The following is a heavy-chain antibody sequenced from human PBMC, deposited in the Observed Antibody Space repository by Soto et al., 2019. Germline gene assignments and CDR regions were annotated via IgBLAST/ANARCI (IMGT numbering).Heavy chain of an antibody. CDR1: GFTFSSYG. V-gene: IGHV3-30*03. J-gene: IGHJ6*03. CDR2: ISYDGSNK. CDR3: ARDRGGWNGRDYYYYMDV. Sequence: HPGGSLRLSCAASGFTFSSYGMHWVRQAPGKGLEWVAVISYDGSNKYYADSVKGRFTISRDNAKNSLYLQMNSLRAEDTAVYYCARDRGGWNGRDYYYYMDVWGKGTTVTVSS. D-gene: IGHD3-10*02.